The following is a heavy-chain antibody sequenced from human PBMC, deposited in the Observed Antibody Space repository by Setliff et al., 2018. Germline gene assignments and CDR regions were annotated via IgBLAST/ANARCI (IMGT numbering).Heavy chain of an antibody. CDR3: ARAISGWYSAHYYYMDV. V-gene: IGHV4-61*09. J-gene: IGHJ6*03. CDR1: GGSISSGSDY. Sequence: SETLSLTCSVSGGSISSGSDYWTWIRQPARKGLEWIGHIYTSGTTSYNPSLKSRVTISLDTSKNHFSLNLSSVTATDTAVYYCARAISGWYSAHYYYMDVWGKGTTVTVSS. CDR2: IYTSGTT. D-gene: IGHD6-19*01.